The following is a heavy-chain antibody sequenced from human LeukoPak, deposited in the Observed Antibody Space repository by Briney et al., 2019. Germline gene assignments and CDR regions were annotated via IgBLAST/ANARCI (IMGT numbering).Heavy chain of an antibody. CDR2: ISPSGDIL. Sequence: GESLKISCKGSGYSFTSYWIGWVRQAPGKGLEWVSGISPSGDILYYADSVKGQFTISRDNSKNTVSLQMNSLRAEDTAVYYCAKDDAWGRFQHWGQGTLVTVSS. V-gene: IGHV3-23*01. CDR3: AKDDAWGRFQH. D-gene: IGHD3-16*01. J-gene: IGHJ1*01. CDR1: GYSFTSYW.